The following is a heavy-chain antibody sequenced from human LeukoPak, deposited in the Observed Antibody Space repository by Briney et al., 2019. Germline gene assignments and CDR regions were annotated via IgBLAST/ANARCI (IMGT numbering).Heavy chain of an antibody. D-gene: IGHD2-21*02. V-gene: IGHV4/OR15-8*01. J-gene: IGHJ4*02. CDR3: ASFCGGDCYPQAGWSY. CDR1: DGSIIRNNW. Sequence: ETLSLTCVVSDGSIIRNNWWSWVRQSPEKGLEWIGEIGHTGDTNYKWSLRNRVTMSVDRSKNQFSLKLTSVTAADTAVYYCASFCGGDCYPQAGWSYWGQGTLVTVSS. CDR2: IGHTGDT.